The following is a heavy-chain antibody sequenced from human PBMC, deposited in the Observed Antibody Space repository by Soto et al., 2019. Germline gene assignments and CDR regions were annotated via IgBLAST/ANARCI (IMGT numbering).Heavy chain of an antibody. CDR1: GYTFTSYA. D-gene: IGHD6-13*01. V-gene: IGHV1-3*01. J-gene: IGHJ3*02. CDR3: VRDLAAAGNNDAFDI. CDR2: INAGNGNT. Sequence: ASVKVSCKASGYTFTSYAMHWVRQAPGQRLEWMGWINAGNGNTKYSQKFQGRVTITRDTSASTAYMELSSLRSEDTAVYYCVRDLAAAGNNDAFDIWGQGTMVTVS.